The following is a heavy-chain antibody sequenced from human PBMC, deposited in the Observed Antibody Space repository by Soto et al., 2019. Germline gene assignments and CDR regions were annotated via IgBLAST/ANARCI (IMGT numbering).Heavy chain of an antibody. CDR3: ARGPGGPDGPGDY. Sequence: QVFQAGAWGKKAGGSGKGFCKASGLTLNYFSMDWGRQAPGQRLEWMGWINAGNGNTKYSQKFQGRVTITRDTSASTAYMELSSLRSEDTAVYYCARGPGGPDGPGDYWGQGTLVTVSS. CDR1: GLTLNYFS. J-gene: IGHJ4*02. D-gene: IGHD2-15*01. CDR2: INAGNGNT. V-gene: IGHV1-3*01.